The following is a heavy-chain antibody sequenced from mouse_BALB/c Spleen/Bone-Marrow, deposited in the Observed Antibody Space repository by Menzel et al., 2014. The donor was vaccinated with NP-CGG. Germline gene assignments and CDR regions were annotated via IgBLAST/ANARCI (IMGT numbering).Heavy chain of an antibody. D-gene: IGHD1-1*01. J-gene: IGHJ1*01. V-gene: IGHV4-1*02. CDR1: RFDFSRYW. CDR3: ARLNYYGNLFV. CDR2: INPDSSTI. Sequence: EVKLQESGGGLVQPGGSLKLSCAASRFDFSRYWMSWVRQAPGKGLEWIGEINPDSSTINYTPSLKDKFIISRDNAKNTLYLQMSKVRSEDTAPYYCARLNYYGNLFVWGAGTTVTVSS.